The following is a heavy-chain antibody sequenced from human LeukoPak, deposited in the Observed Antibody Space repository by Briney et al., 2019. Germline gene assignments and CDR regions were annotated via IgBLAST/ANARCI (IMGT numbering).Heavy chain of an antibody. CDR2: ISWNSGSI. J-gene: IGHJ4*02. V-gene: IGHV3-9*01. D-gene: IGHD3-3*01. CDR3: ARDRITIFGVVNGGFDY. CDR1: GFTFDDYA. Sequence: GGSLRLSCAASGFTFDDYAMHWVRQAPGKGLEWVSGISWNSGSIGYADSVKGRFTISGDNAKNSLYLQMNSLRAEDTAVYYCARDRITIFGVVNGGFDYWGQGTLVTVSS.